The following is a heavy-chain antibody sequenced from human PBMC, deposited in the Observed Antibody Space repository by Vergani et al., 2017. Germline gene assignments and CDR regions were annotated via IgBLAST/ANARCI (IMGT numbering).Heavy chain of an antibody. J-gene: IGHJ4*02. CDR2: ISSSGRTV. CDR1: GFTFSSYE. D-gene: IGHD6-19*01. Sequence: EVQLVESGGGLVQPGGSLRLSCAASGFTFSSYEMNWVRQAPGKGLEWVSYISSSGRTVYYADSVKGRFTISRDNAKNSLYLQMNSLRAEDTAVYYCAKAYSSGWYYFDYWGQGTLVTVSS. V-gene: IGHV3-48*03. CDR3: AKAYSSGWYYFDY.